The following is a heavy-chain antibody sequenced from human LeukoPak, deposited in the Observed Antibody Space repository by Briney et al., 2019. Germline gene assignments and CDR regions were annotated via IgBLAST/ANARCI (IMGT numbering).Heavy chain of an antibody. CDR2: IKQDGSEK. D-gene: IGHD5-18*01. J-gene: IGHJ4*02. CDR1: GFTFSSCW. V-gene: IGHV3-7*01. Sequence: PGGSLRLSCAASGFTFSSCWMSWVRQAPGKGLEWVANIKQDGSEKYYVASVKGRFTISSDNAKNSLYLQMNSLRAEDTAVYYCARDRGYGFDYWGQGTLVTVSS. CDR3: ARDRGYGFDY.